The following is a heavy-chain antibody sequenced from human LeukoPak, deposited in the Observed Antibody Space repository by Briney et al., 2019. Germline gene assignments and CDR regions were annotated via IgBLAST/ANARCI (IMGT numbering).Heavy chain of an antibody. D-gene: IGHD3-3*01. CDR1: GDSISNYY. V-gene: IGHV4-4*07. Sequence: SETLSLTCTVSGDSISNYYWSWIRQPAGKGPEWIGRIYTSGSTNYNPSLKSRVTMSVDTSKNQFSLKLSSVTAADTAVYYCAREIVWSGYEGFDPWGQGTLVTVSS. CDR2: IYTSGST. CDR3: AREIVWSGYEGFDP. J-gene: IGHJ5*02.